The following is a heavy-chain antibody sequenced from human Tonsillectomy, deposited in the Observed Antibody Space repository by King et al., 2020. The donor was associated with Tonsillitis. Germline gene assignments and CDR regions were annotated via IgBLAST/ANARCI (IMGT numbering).Heavy chain of an antibody. Sequence: VQLVESGAEVKKPGESLKISCKGSGYSFTSYWIGWVRQMPGKGLEWMGIIYPGDSDTRYSPSFHGQVTISADKSISTAYLQWSSLKASDTAMYYCARGEVGYYYDSSGEYYFDYWGQGTLVTVSS. CDR2: IYPGDSDT. CDR3: ARGEVGYYYDSSGEYYFDY. D-gene: IGHD3-22*01. J-gene: IGHJ4*02. CDR1: GYSFTSYW. V-gene: IGHV5-51*01.